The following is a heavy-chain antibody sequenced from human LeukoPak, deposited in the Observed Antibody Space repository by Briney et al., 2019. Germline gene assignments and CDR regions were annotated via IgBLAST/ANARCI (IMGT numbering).Heavy chain of an antibody. CDR2: ISYDGSNK. CDR3: AKDGSHGSGSYYEIDY. CDR1: GSTFSSYG. J-gene: IGHJ4*02. V-gene: IGHV3-30*18. D-gene: IGHD3-10*01. Sequence: PGGSLRLSCAASGSTFSSYGMHWVRQAPGKGLEWVAVISYDGSNKYYADSVKGRFTISRDNSKNTLYLQMNSLRAEDTAVYYCAKDGSHGSGSYYEIDYWGQGTLVTVSS.